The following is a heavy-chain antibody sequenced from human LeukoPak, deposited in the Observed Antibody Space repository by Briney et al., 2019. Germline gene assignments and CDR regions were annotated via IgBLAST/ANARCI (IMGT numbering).Heavy chain of an antibody. D-gene: IGHD2-2*01. CDR1: GGSISSGGCS. J-gene: IGHJ6*04. CDR3: ARYCSSTSCFQSGGHYYGMDV. Sequence: PSETLSLTCAVSGGSISSGGCSWSWIRQPPGKGLEWIGYIYHSGSTYYNPSLKSRVTISVDRSKNQFSLKLSSVTAADTAVYYCARYCSSTSCFQSGGHYYGMDVWGKGTTVTVSS. V-gene: IGHV4-30-2*01. CDR2: IYHSGST.